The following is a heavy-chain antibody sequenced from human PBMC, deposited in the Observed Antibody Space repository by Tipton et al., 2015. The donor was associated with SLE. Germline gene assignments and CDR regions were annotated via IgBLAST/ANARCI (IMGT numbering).Heavy chain of an antibody. CDR3: ASLRTEYYYGSRADF. J-gene: IGHJ4*02. CDR1: GGSFSGYY. D-gene: IGHD3-10*01. Sequence: LRLSCAVYGGSFSGYYWSWIRQPPGKGLEWIGEINHSGSTNYNPSLKSRFTISVDTSKNQFSLKLRFVTVADTAVYYCASLRTEYYYGSRADFWGQGTLVTVSS. CDR2: INHSGST. V-gene: IGHV4-34*01.